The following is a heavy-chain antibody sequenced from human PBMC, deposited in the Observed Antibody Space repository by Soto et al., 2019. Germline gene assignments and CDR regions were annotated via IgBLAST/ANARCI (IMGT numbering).Heavy chain of an antibody. V-gene: IGHV4-30-4*01. Sequence: QVQLQESGPGLVKPSQTLSLTCTVSGGSISSGDYYWSWIRQPPGKGLEGIGYIYYSGSTYYNPSLKSRVTISVDTSKNQFSLKLSSVTAADTAVYYCARGTPYGDYAINWFDPWGQGTLVTVSS. J-gene: IGHJ5*02. D-gene: IGHD4-17*01. CDR1: GGSISSGDYY. CDR3: ARGTPYGDYAINWFDP. CDR2: IYYSGST.